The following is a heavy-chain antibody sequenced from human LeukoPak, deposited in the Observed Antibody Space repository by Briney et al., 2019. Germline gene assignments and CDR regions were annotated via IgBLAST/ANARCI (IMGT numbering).Heavy chain of an antibody. CDR1: GGSFSGYY. J-gene: IGHJ4*02. CDR2: INHSGST. Sequence: SETLSLTCAVYGGSFSGYYWSWIRQPPGKGLEWIGEINHSGSTNYNPSLKSRVTISVDTSKNQFSLKLSSVTAADTAVYYCAGRIVGADYPLDYWGQGTLGTVSS. V-gene: IGHV4-34*01. CDR3: AGRIVGADYPLDY. D-gene: IGHD1-26*01.